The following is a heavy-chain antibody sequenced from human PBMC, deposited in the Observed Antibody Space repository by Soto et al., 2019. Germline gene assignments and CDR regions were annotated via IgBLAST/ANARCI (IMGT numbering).Heavy chain of an antibody. D-gene: IGHD2-2*01. J-gene: IGHJ5*02. Sequence: QVQLQESGPGLVKPSQTLSLTCTVSGGSISSGGYYWSWIRQHPGKGLEWIGYIYYSGSTYYNPSLKSRVTISVYTSKNQFSLKLSSVTAADTAVYYCARESIVVPGCWFDPWGQGTLVTVSS. CDR2: IYYSGST. V-gene: IGHV4-31*03. CDR1: GGSISSGGYY. CDR3: ARESIVVPGCWFDP.